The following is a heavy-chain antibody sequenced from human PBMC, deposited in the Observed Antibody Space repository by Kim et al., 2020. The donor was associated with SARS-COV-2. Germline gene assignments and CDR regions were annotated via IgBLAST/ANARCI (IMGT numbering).Heavy chain of an antibody. CDR3: ARHRQQQLDWFDP. J-gene: IGHJ5*02. D-gene: IGHD6-13*01. CDR1: GYAFTTYW. CDR2: IDPSDFNT. Sequence: GESLKISCKGSGYAFTTYWISWVRQMPGKGLEWMGRIDPSDFNTSYSPSFQGHVSMSADKSISTAYLQWSSLEASDTAIYYCARHRQQQLDWFDPWGQGTLVTVSS. V-gene: IGHV5-10-1*01.